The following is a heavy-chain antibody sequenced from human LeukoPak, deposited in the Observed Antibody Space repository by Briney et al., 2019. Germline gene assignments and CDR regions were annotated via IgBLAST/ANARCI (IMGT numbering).Heavy chain of an antibody. D-gene: IGHD3-22*01. J-gene: IGHJ4*02. V-gene: IGHV3-33*01. CDR1: GFTFSSYG. CDR2: IWYDGSNK. CDR3: ARDSWEYYDSSGYYAD. Sequence: GGSLRLSCAASGFTFSSYGMHWVRQAPGKGLEWVAVIWYDGSNKYYADSVKGRFTISRDNSKNTLYLQMNGLRAEDTAVYYCARDSWEYYDSSGYYADWGQGTLVTVSS.